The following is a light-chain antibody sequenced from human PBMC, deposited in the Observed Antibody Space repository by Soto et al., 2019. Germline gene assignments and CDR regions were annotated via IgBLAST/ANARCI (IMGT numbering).Light chain of an antibody. J-gene: IGLJ1*01. CDR3: SSYAGSTLYV. CDR1: SSDVGAYNY. Sequence: QSALTQPPSASGSPGQSVTISCTGTSSDVGAYNYVSWYQQHPGKAPKLMIYEVTKRPSGVPDRFSGSKSGNTASLTVSGLQAEDEADYYCSSYAGSTLYVFGTGTRSPS. CDR2: EVT. V-gene: IGLV2-8*01.